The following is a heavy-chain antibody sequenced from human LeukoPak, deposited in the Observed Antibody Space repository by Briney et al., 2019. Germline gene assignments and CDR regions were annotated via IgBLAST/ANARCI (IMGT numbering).Heavy chain of an antibody. CDR3: ARGGWSRPFDF. D-gene: IGHD2-15*01. CDR2: ISGSGSDYST. V-gene: IGHV3-23*01. Sequence: GGSQRLSCAASGFTFSSHAMSWVRQAPGKGLEWVSGISGSGSDYSTHYADSVEGRFTISRDNSKNTLYLQMSSLRAEDTAVYYCARGGWSRPFDFWGQGTLVTVSS. CDR1: GFTFSSHA. J-gene: IGHJ4*02.